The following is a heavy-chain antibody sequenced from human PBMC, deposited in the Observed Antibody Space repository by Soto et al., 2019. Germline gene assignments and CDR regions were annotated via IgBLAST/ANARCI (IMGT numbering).Heavy chain of an antibody. CDR1: GYTITRYG. J-gene: IGHJ4*02. V-gene: IGHV1-18*01. D-gene: IGHD3-9*01. CDR3: ARVELRYFDWLLTHFDY. Sequence: ASVKVSCKTSGYTITRYGVSWVRQAPGQGLEWMGWISAYNGNTNYAQKLQGRVTMTTDTSTSTAYMELRSLRSDDTAVYYCARVELRYFDWLLTHFDYWGQGTLVTVSS. CDR2: ISAYNGNT.